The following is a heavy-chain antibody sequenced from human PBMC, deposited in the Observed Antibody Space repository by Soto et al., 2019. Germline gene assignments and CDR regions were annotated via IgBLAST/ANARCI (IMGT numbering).Heavy chain of an antibody. D-gene: IGHD1-26*01. Sequence: EVQLVESGGGLVQPGGSLRLSCAASGFTFSTYTMHWVRQAPGKGLQYVSAISADGTTTYYTDSLEGRFTVSRVNSKNALYLQMGSLRAEDMGVYYCARDSGSYSLDYWGQGTLVTVS. V-gene: IGHV3-64*07. CDR3: ARDSGSYSLDY. J-gene: IGHJ4*02. CDR1: GFTFSTYT. CDR2: ISADGTTT.